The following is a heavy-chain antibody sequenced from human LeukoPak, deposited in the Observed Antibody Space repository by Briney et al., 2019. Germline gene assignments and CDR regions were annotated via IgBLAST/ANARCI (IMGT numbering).Heavy chain of an antibody. D-gene: IGHD2-2*01. Sequence: GGSLRLSCAASRFILSSYWVHCVRQAPGKGLVWGSRINSDGSSTSYADSVKGRFTISRDNAKNPLYLQMNSLRVEDTAVYYCARASCSSVSCGNWFDPWGQGTLVTVSS. CDR2: INSDGSST. CDR1: RFILSSYW. V-gene: IGHV3-74*01. J-gene: IGHJ5*02. CDR3: ARASCSSVSCGNWFDP.